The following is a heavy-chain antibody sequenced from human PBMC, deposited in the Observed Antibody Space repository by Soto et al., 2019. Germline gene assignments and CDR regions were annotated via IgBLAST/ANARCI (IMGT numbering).Heavy chain of an antibody. D-gene: IGHD4-17*01. J-gene: IGHJ4*02. Sequence: EVQLVESGGGLVQPGGSLRLSCAASGFTFSDHYMDWVRQAPGKGLEWVGRSRNKANSYTTQYAASVNGRFTISRDDSKXXXXXXMNXLKTEDTXVYYXTRVGGPDYDVTWGYWGQGTLVTVSS. V-gene: IGHV3-72*01. CDR2: SRNKANSYTT. CDR3: TRVGGPDYDVTWGY. CDR1: GFTFSDHY.